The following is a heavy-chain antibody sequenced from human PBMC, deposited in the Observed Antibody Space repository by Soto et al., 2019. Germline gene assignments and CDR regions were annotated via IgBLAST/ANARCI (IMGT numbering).Heavy chain of an antibody. J-gene: IGHJ4*02. Sequence: SETLSLTCTVSGGSISSYYWSWIRQPPGKGLEWIGYIYYSGSTNYNPSLKSRVTISVDTSKNQFSLKLSSVTAADTAVYYCARAQSIFSLDFDYWGQGTLVTVSS. CDR3: ARAQSIFSLDFDY. D-gene: IGHD3-3*02. V-gene: IGHV4-59*08. CDR2: IYYSGST. CDR1: GGSISSYY.